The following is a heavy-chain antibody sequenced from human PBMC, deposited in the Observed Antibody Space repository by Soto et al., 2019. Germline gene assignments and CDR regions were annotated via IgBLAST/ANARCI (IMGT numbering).Heavy chain of an antibody. CDR1: GFTFSSYS. CDR3: ARDRTDYYDSPLGSPEYTWFDS. Sequence: EVQLVESGGGLVQPGGSLRLSCAASGFTFSSYSMNWVRQAPGKGLEWVSYISSSSSTIYYADSVKGRFTISRDNAKNFLYLQMNSLRDEDTAVYYCARDRTDYYDSPLGSPEYTWFDSWGQGTLVTVSS. CDR2: ISSSSSTI. V-gene: IGHV3-48*02. J-gene: IGHJ5*01. D-gene: IGHD3-22*01.